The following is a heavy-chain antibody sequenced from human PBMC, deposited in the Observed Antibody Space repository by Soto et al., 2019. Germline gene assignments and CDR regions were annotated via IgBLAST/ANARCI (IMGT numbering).Heavy chain of an antibody. CDR2: IYPGDSDT. Sequence: PGESLKISCKGSGYSFTSYWIGWVRQMPGKGLEWMGIIYPGDSDTRYSPSFQGQVTISADKSISTAYLQWSSLKASDTAMYYCAKTFAGYSSGWLFDNWGQGTLVTVSS. CDR3: AKTFAGYSSGWLFDN. CDR1: GYSFTSYW. V-gene: IGHV5-51*01. D-gene: IGHD6-19*01. J-gene: IGHJ4*02.